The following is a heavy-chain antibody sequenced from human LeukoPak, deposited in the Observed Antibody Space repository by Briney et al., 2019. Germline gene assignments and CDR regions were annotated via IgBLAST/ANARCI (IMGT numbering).Heavy chain of an antibody. J-gene: IGHJ4*02. Sequence: GASVKVSCKASGYTFTSYYMHWVRQAPGQGLEWMGIINPSGGSTSYAQKFQGRVTMTRDTSTSTVYMELSRLRSDDTAVYYCARVIAVAGTPAGPSGYWGQGTLVTVSS. V-gene: IGHV1-46*01. CDR2: INPSGGST. CDR1: GYTFTSYY. D-gene: IGHD6-19*01. CDR3: ARVIAVAGTPAGPSGY.